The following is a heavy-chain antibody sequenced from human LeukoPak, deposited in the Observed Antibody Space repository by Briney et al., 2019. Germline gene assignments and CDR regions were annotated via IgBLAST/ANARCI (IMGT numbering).Heavy chain of an antibody. V-gene: IGHV1-2*06. D-gene: IGHD2-8*01. Sequence: ASVKVSCKASGYTFTGYYMLWVRQAPGQGLEWMGRINPNSGGTNYAQKFQGRVTMTRDTSISTAYMELSRLRSDDTAVYYCASYCTNGVCYDGNYYYYGMDVWGQGTAVTVSS. CDR1: GYTFTGYY. CDR3: ASYCTNGVCYDGNYYYYGMDV. J-gene: IGHJ6*02. CDR2: INPNSGGT.